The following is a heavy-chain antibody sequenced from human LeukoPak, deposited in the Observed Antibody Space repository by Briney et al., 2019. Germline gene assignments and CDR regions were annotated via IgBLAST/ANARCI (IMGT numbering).Heavy chain of an antibody. CDR3: ASQNRAYCSGGSCYSGYYYYYYMDV. Sequence: PSETLSLTCAVYGGSFSGYYWSWIRQPPGKGLEWIGEINHSGGTNYNPSLKSRVTISVDTSKNQFSLKLSSVTAADTAVYYCASQNRAYCSGGSCYSGYYYYYYMDVWGKGTTVTVSS. CDR1: GGSFSGYY. J-gene: IGHJ6*03. D-gene: IGHD2-15*01. CDR2: INHSGGT. V-gene: IGHV4-34*01.